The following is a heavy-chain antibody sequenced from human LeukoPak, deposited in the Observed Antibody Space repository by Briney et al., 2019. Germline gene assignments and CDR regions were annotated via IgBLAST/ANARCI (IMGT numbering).Heavy chain of an antibody. CDR1: GGTFSTYS. CDR3: ARASSDDTRTATPFAY. CDR2: TIPIFGTA. D-gene: IGHD3-9*01. V-gene: IGHV1-69*13. Sequence: ASVKVSCKASGGTFSTYSINWVRQAPGQGPEWMGGTIPIFGTANYAQKFQGRVTITADESTRTAYMELSSLRSDDTAIYYWARASSDDTRTATPFAYWGQGSLVTVSS. J-gene: IGHJ1*01.